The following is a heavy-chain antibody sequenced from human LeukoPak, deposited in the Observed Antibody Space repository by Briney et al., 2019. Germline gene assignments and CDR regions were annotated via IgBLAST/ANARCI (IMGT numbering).Heavy chain of an antibody. Sequence: PGGSLRLSCAASGFTFSSYEMNWVRQAPGKGLEWVSYISSSGSTIYYADSVKGRFTISRDNAKNSLYLHMNSLRAEDTAVYYCARDSIVATTPLDYWGQGTLVTVSS. V-gene: IGHV3-48*03. J-gene: IGHJ4*02. D-gene: IGHD5-12*01. CDR3: ARDSIVATTPLDY. CDR1: GFTFSSYE. CDR2: ISSSGSTI.